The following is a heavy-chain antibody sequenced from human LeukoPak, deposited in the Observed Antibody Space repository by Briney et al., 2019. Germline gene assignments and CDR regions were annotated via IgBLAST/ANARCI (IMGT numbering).Heavy chain of an antibody. V-gene: IGHV3-21*04. CDR2: ISSGSTYI. CDR1: EFTFSTYS. D-gene: IGHD2-8*02. CDR3: ATYRQVLLPFES. J-gene: IGHJ4*02. Sequence: GGSLRLSCAASEFTFSTYSMNWVRQAPGKGLEWVSSISSGSTYIYYADSVRGRFTISRDNSKSTLSLQMNSLRAEDTAIYYCATYRQVLLPFESWGQGTLVTVSS.